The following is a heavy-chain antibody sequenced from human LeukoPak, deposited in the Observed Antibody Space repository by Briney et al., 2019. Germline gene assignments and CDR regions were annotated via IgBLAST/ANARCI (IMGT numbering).Heavy chain of an antibody. J-gene: IGHJ6*02. V-gene: IGHV4-59*07. Sequence: SHTLSLNHSVSVDPINSYYWRWMRQPPGRGLEGMGYIYYSGSTNYNPSLKSRVTISVDTSKNQFSLKLNSVSATDTAVYYCARGRAYCGGDCSNYGMDVWGQGTTVTVSS. D-gene: IGHD2-21*02. CDR3: ARGRAYCGGDCSNYGMDV. CDR1: VDPINSYY. CDR2: IYYSGST.